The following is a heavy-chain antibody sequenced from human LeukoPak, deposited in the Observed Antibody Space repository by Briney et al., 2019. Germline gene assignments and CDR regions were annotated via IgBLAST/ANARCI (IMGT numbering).Heavy chain of an antibody. D-gene: IGHD2-15*01. V-gene: IGHV3-23*01. Sequence: PGGSLRLSRAASGFTFSYYAMSWVRQAPGKGLEWVSVISGSGSATYYTDSVKGRFTISRDNSKNTVYLEMNSLRAEDTALYYCAKDLTEYCSGGSCLAPFEFWGQGTLVTVSS. CDR2: ISGSGSAT. J-gene: IGHJ4*02. CDR1: GFTFSYYA. CDR3: AKDLTEYCSGGSCLAPFEF.